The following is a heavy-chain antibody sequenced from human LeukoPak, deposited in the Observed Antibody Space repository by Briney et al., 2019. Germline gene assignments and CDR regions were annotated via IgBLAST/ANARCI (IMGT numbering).Heavy chain of an antibody. CDR1: GYTFTSYY. D-gene: IGHD6-13*01. CDR3: ARTLIAAAGYYYYGMDV. V-gene: IGHV1-46*01. Sequence: ASVKVSCKASGYTFTSYYMHWVRQAPGQGLEWMGIINPSGGSTSYAQKFQGRVTMTRGTSTSTVYMELSSLRSEDTAVYYCARTLIAAAGYYYYGMDVWGQGTTVTVSS. J-gene: IGHJ6*02. CDR2: INPSGGST.